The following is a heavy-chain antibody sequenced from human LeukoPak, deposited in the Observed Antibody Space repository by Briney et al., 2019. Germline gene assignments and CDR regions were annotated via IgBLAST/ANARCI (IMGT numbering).Heavy chain of an antibody. CDR1: GFTVSSNY. D-gene: IGHD1-26*01. CDR2: IYSGGST. V-gene: IGHV3-66*01. J-gene: IGHJ6*03. Sequence: GGSLRLSCAASGFTVSSNYMSWVRQAPGKGLEWVSVIYSGGSTYYADSVKGRFTISRDNAKNSLYLQMNSLRAEDTAVYYCASRWEYIHYYYMDVWGKGTTVTVSS. CDR3: ASRWEYIHYYYMDV.